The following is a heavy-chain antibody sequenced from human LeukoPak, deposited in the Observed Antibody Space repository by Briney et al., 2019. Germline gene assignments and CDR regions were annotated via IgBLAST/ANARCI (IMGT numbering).Heavy chain of an antibody. D-gene: IGHD1-26*01. CDR3: VKDSPPRYSGSPPAY. Sequence: GGTLRLSCAASGFTFSSYWMSWVRQAPGKGLEWVAIINKDGGEKYYVDSVKGRFTISRDNAKNSLYLQMNSLRADDTAVYYCVKDSPPRYSGSPPAYWGQGTLVTVSS. CDR1: GFTFSSYW. CDR2: INKDGGEK. V-gene: IGHV3-7*03. J-gene: IGHJ4*02.